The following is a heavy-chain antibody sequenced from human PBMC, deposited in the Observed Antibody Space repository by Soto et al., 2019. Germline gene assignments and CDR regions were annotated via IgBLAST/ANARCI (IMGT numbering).Heavy chain of an antibody. CDR1: GFTFSTYG. D-gene: IGHD6-19*01. Sequence: QVQLVESGGGVVQPGRSLRLSCAASGFTFSTYGMTWVRQAPGKGLEWVAVISYDESNKYYADSVKGRFTISRDNSKNTLYLQVKSLSTEDTAVYYCAKDRGADGGFDYWGQGTLVTVSS. CDR2: ISYDESNK. J-gene: IGHJ4*02. V-gene: IGHV3-30*18. CDR3: AKDRGADGGFDY.